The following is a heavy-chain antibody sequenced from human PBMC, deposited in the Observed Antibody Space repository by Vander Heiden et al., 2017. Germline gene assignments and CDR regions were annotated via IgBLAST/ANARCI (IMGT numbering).Heavy chain of an antibody. CDR3: ARGRDAVLPDNY. CDR2: ISHDGRKK. J-gene: IGHJ4*02. CDR1: FSSYA. Sequence: FSSYAMHWVRHAPGTGLEWVAVISHDGRKKYYADSVKGRFTISRDHPKNTGHLQMNSMRVEDTAVYYWARGRDAVLPDNYWGQGTMVTVSS. V-gene: IGHV3-30*04.